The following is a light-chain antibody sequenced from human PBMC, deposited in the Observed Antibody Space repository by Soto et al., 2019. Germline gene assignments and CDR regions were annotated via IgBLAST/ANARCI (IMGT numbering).Light chain of an antibody. V-gene: IGKV3-15*01. Sequence: ETLLTQSPYSLFVSQGESATLSCRVSQSVSYTLAWYNQRPGQPPRLLTDAASPRATSVQARFSGSGSGTDFTLTIISLQSEDSGVYYCRQYNNWPPLPFGGGTKVDIK. J-gene: IGKJ4*01. CDR3: RQYNNWPPLP. CDR2: AAS. CDR1: QSVSYT.